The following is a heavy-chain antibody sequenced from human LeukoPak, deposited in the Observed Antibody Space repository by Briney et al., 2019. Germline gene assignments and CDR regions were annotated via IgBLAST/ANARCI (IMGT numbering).Heavy chain of an antibody. D-gene: IGHD6-19*01. CDR2: IYYSGST. V-gene: IGHV4-39*01. Sequence: SETLSLTCTVSGGSISSSSYYWGWIRQPPGKGLEWIGSIYYSGSTYYHPSLKSRVTISVDTSKNQFSLKLSSVTAADTAVYYCARHAGMGYSSGWYFFDYWGQGTLVTVSS. CDR3: ARHAGMGYSSGWYFFDY. CDR1: GGSISSSSYY. J-gene: IGHJ4*02.